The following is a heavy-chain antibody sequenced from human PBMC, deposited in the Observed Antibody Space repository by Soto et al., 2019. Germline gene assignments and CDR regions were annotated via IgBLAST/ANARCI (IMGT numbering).Heavy chain of an antibody. J-gene: IGHJ5*02. CDR1: GGSISSYY. V-gene: IGHV4-59*01. D-gene: IGHD3-10*01. Sequence: PSETLSLTCTVSGGSISSYYWSWIRQPPGKGLEWIGYIYYSGSTNYNPSLKSRVTISVDTSKNQFSLKLSSVTAADTAVYYCARDRSPRSGSGSYRHNWFDPWGQRTLVTVSS. CDR2: IYYSGST. CDR3: ARDRSPRSGSGSYRHNWFDP.